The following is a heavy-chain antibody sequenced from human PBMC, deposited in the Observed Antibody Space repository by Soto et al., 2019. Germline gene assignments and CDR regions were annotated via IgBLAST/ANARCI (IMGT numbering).Heavy chain of an antibody. Sequence: QLQLQESGSGLVRPSQTLSLTCAVSGGSISSGGYSWHWLRQPPGQGLEWIGYIYHSGSTLYNPSLKSRVSISVDKSKNQFSLKRSSVTAAYTAVYYCARDQLEGNWFDPCGQGTLVTVSS. CDR3: ARDQLEGNWFDP. J-gene: IGHJ5*02. CDR1: GGSISSGGYS. CDR2: IYHSGST. D-gene: IGHD1-1*01. V-gene: IGHV4-30-2*01.